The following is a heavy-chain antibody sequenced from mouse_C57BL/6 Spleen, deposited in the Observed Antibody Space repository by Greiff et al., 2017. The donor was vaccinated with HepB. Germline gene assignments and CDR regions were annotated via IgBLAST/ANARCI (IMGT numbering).Heavy chain of an antibody. CDR3: ARDKNYGSSSHWYFDV. CDR1: GFTFSSYA. CDR2: ISDGGSYT. J-gene: IGHJ1*03. D-gene: IGHD1-1*01. V-gene: IGHV5-4*01. Sequence: EVKLVESGGGLVKPGGSLKLSCAASGFTFSSYAMSWVRQTPEKRLEWVATISDGGSYTYYPDNVKGRFTISRDNAKNNLYLQMSHLKSEDTAMYYCARDKNYGSSSHWYFDVWGTGTTVTVSS.